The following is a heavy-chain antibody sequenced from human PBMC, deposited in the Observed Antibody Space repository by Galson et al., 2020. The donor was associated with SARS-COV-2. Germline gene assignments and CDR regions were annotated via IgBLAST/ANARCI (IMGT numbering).Heavy chain of an antibody. Sequence: GGSMRLSCVGSGFTFKNYDMTWVRQAPGNGLEWVAALSGSLSATYYADSVKGRFTISRDLSMSTLSLQMDSLRAEDTAVYYCAKGAYINYYYFGVDVWGPGTTVTVSS. D-gene: IGHD3-16*01. CDR2: LSGSLSAT. V-gene: IGHV3-23*01. CDR1: GFTFKNYD. J-gene: IGHJ6*02. CDR3: AKGAYINYYYFGVDV.